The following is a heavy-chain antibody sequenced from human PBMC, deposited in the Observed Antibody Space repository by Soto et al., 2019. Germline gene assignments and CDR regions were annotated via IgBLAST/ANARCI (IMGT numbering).Heavy chain of an antibody. CDR1: GGSISSGGYS. J-gene: IGHJ6*02. V-gene: IGHV4-30-2*01. D-gene: IGHD2-2*01. Sequence: SETRSLTCAVSGGSISSGGYSWSWIRHPPGKGLEWIGYIYHSGSTYYNPSLKSRVTISVDRSKNQFSLKLSSVTAADTAVYYCARLGYCSSTSCSYYYYGMDVWGQGTTVT. CDR3: ARLGYCSSTSCSYYYYGMDV. CDR2: IYHSGST.